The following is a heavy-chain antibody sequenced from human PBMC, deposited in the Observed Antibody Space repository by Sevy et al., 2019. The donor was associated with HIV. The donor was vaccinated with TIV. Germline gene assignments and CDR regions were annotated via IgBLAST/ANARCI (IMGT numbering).Heavy chain of an antibody. D-gene: IGHD3-10*01. Sequence: SETLSLTCAVYGGSFSGYYWSWIRQPPGKGLEWIGEINHSGSTNYNPSLKSRVTISVDTSKNQFSLKLSSVTAADTAVYYCARGPKAGGLLRFGELLASGGFDYWGQGTLVTVSS. CDR3: ARGPKAGGLLRFGELLASGGFDY. V-gene: IGHV4-34*01. CDR2: INHSGST. J-gene: IGHJ4*02. CDR1: GGSFSGYY.